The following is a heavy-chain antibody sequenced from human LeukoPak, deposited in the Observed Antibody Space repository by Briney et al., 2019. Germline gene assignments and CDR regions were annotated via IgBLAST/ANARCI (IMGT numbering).Heavy chain of an antibody. Sequence: QPGGSLRLSCAASGFTFSSYAMSWVRQAPGKGLEWVSAISGSGGSTYYADSVKGRFTISRDNSKNTLYLQMNSLRAEDTAVYYCAKDGSGWYTEGDAFDIWGQGTMVTVSS. J-gene: IGHJ3*02. CDR3: AKDGSGWYTEGDAFDI. D-gene: IGHD6-19*01. V-gene: IGHV3-23*01. CDR1: GFTFSSYA. CDR2: ISGSGGST.